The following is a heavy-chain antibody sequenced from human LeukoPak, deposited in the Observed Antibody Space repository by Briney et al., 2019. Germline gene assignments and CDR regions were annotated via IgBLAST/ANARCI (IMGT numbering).Heavy chain of an antibody. CDR1: GFTFSNYA. D-gene: IGHD4-23*01. Sequence: PGGSLRLSCAASGFTFSNYAMSWVRRAPGKGLEWVLAISGSGGTTNFAGSVKGRFTISRDNSKNTLYLQLNSLRVDDTAVYYCARDFYGGRTEYYFDSWGQGTLVTVSS. J-gene: IGHJ4*02. CDR3: ARDFYGGRTEYYFDS. CDR2: ISGSGGTT. V-gene: IGHV3-23*01.